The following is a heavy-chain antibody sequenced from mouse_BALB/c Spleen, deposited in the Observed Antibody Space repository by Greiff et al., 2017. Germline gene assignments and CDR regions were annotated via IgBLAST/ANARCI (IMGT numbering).Heavy chain of an antibody. CDR3: ARWSSNARFYYFDY. V-gene: IGHV1-80*01. J-gene: IGHJ2*01. CDR2: IYPGDGDT. Sequence: QVQLQQSGAELVRPGSSVKISCKASGYAFSSYWMNWVKQRPGQGLEWIGQIYPGDGDTNYNGKFKGKATLTADKSSSTAYMQLSSLTSEDSAVYFCARWSSNARFYYFDYWGQGTTLTVSS. CDR1: GYAFSSYW.